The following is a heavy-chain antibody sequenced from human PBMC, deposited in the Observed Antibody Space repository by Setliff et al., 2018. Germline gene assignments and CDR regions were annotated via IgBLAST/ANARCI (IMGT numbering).Heavy chain of an antibody. J-gene: IGHJ4*02. D-gene: IGHD4-4*01. CDR1: GYTFAGYY. CDR3: ARVSEQYLAFDY. Sequence: ASVKVSCKASGYTFAGYYLHWVRQAPGQGLQWMGWINPNTGETDYAPRFQGRVTMTRDTSLSTAYMDLGRLMSHDTAVYFCARVSEQYLAFDYWGQGTLVTVSS. CDR2: INPNTGET. V-gene: IGHV1-2*02.